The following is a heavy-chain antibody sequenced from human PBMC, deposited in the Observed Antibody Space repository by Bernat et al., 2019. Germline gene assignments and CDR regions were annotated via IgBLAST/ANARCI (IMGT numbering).Heavy chain of an antibody. CDR2: IHGFGTGT. J-gene: IGHJ4*02. D-gene: IGHD3-10*01. CDR1: GFTFTSYG. V-gene: IGHV3-23*01. CDR3: VKDMNFYASGSFDY. Sequence: EVQLLESGGDLVQPGGSLRLSCAASGFTFTSYGMNWVRQAPGKGLEWVSGIHGFGTGTYYADSVKGRFSISRDNSKNTVSLQMNTLGIEDTAIYYCVKDMNFYASGSFDYWGQGTLVTVSS.